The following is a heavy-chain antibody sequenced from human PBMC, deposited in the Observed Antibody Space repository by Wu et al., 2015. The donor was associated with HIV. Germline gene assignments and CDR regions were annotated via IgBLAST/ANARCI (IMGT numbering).Heavy chain of an antibody. CDR2: INPNSGKS. J-gene: IGHJ6*02. CDR3: GRRGLWDDGIEIVRGGMDV. D-gene: IGHD3-10*01. CDR1: GYTFTSYD. Sequence: QVQLVQSGAEVKKPGVSVKVSCKASGYTFTSYDMHWVRQASGQGLEWMGWINPNSGKSYYAERFQGRVTMTRDTSTSTAYMELSSLRSEDTAVYYCGRRGLWDDGIEIVRGGMDVWGQGTTVTVS. V-gene: IGHV1-8*01.